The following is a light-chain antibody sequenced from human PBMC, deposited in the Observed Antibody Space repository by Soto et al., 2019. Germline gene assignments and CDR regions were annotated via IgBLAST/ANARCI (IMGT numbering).Light chain of an antibody. V-gene: IGKV1-5*03. CDR1: QSISSW. CDR2: KAS. CDR3: QQSFT. J-gene: IGKJ3*01. Sequence: DIQMTQSPSTLSASVGDRVTITCRASQSISSWLAWYQQKPGKAPKLLIYKASSLESGVPSRFSGSGSGTECTLTISSLQPDDFATYYCQQSFTVGPGTKVDIK.